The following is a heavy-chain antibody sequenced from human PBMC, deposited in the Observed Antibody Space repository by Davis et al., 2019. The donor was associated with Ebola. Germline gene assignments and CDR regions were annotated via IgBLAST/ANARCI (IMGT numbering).Heavy chain of an antibody. D-gene: IGHD2-2*01. Sequence: SVKVSCKASGGTFSSYAISWVRQAPGQGLEWMGGIIPIFGTANYAQKFQGRVTITADKSTSTAYMELSSLRSEDTAVYYCAERYCSSTSCYDVGGYYGMDVWGQGTTVTVSS. V-gene: IGHV1-69*06. J-gene: IGHJ6*02. CDR1: GGTFSSYA. CDR2: IIPIFGTA. CDR3: AERYCSSTSCYDVGGYYGMDV.